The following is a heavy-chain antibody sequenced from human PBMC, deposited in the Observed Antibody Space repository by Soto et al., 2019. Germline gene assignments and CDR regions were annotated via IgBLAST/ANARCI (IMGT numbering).Heavy chain of an antibody. J-gene: IGHJ4*02. CDR1: GYTFTSYY. D-gene: IGHD3-9*01. CDR2: INPSGGST. V-gene: IGHV1-46*01. CDR3: ATSSDTGYIFDF. Sequence: GASVKVSCKASGYTFTSYYMHWVRQAPGQGLEWMGIINPSGGSTSYAQKFQGRVTMTRDTSTSTVYMELNSLRAEDTAVYYCATSSDTGYIFDFWGQGTLVSVSS.